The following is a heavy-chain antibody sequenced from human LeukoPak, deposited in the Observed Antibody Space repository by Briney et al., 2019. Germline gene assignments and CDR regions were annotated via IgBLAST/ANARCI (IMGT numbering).Heavy chain of an antibody. J-gene: IGHJ4*02. CDR3: AKDPRPNYYDSSGYQDPRGY. CDR1: GFTFSSYA. Sequence: GGSLRLSCAASGFTFSSYAMSWVRQAPGKGLEWVSAISGSGGSTYYADSVKGRFTISRDNSKITLYLQMNSLRAEDTAVYYCAKDPRPNYYDSSGYQDPRGYWGQGTLVTVSS. D-gene: IGHD3-22*01. V-gene: IGHV3-23*01. CDR2: ISGSGGST.